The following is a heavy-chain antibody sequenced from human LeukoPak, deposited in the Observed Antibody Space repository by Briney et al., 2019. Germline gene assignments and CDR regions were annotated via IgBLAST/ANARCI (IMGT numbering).Heavy chain of an antibody. V-gene: IGHV3-48*04. CDR2: ISISSSII. Sequence: GGSLRLSCAASGFTFSSYSMNWVRQAPGKGLEWVSYISISSSIIYYADSVKGRFTVSRDNAKNSLYLQLNSLRAEDTAVYYCARDHRYSTISWFDPWGQGTLVTVSS. J-gene: IGHJ5*02. D-gene: IGHD5-12*01. CDR1: GFTFSSYS. CDR3: ARDHRYSTISWFDP.